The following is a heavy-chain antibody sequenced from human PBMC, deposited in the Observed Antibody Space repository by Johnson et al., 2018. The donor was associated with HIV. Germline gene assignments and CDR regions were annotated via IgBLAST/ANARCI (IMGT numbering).Heavy chain of an antibody. V-gene: IGHV3-66*01. CDR3: ARVATSYAFDI. D-gene: IGHD5-12*01. J-gene: IGHJ3*02. CDR1: GFTVSSNY. Sequence: VQLVESGGGLVQPGGSLRLSCAASGFTVSSNYMSWVRQAPGKGLEWVSVIYSGGSTYYADSVKGKFTISRDNSKNTLYLQMNSRRADDTAVYYCARVATSYAFDIWGQGTRVTVSS. CDR2: IYSGGST.